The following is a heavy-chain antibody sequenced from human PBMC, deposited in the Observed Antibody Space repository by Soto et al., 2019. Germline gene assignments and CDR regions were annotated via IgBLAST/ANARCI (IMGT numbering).Heavy chain of an antibody. J-gene: IGHJ6*02. CDR3: ARDVIRLPYYYYGMDV. Sequence: ASVKVSCKASGYTFTSYGISWVRQAPGQGLEWMGWISAYNGNTNYAQKLQGRVTMTTDTSTSTAYMELRSLRSDDTAVYYCARDVIRLPYYYYGMDVWGQGTTVTGSS. V-gene: IGHV1-18*01. D-gene: IGHD3-16*02. CDR1: GYTFTSYG. CDR2: ISAYNGNT.